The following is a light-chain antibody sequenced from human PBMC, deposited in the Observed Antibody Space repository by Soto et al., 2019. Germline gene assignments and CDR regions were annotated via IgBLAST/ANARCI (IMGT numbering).Light chain of an antibody. V-gene: IGLV1-44*01. CDR3: AAWDDSLNVYVV. Sequence: QSVLTQPPSASGTPGQRVTISCSGSSSNIGSNTVNWYQQLPGTAPKLLIYSNNQRPSGVPDRFSGSKSGTSASLXISGLQSEDEADYYCAAWDDSLNVYVVFGGGTKLTVL. CDR1: SSNIGSNT. CDR2: SNN. J-gene: IGLJ2*01.